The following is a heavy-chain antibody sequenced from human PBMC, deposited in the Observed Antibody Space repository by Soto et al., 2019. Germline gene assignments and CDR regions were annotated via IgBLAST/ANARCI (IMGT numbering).Heavy chain of an antibody. CDR3: ARVHYDYPYFDY. J-gene: IGHJ4*02. D-gene: IGHD3-16*01. CDR1: GGTFSSYA. Sequence: SVKVSCKASGGTFSSYAISWVRQAPGQGLEWMGGIIPIFGTANYAQKFQGRVTITADESTSTAYMELSSLRSEDTAVYYCARVHYDYPYFDYWGQGTLVTVSS. V-gene: IGHV1-69*13. CDR2: IIPIFGTA.